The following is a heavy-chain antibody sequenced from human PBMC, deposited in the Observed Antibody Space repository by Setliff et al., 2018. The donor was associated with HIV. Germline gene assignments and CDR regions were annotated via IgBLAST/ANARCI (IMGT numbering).Heavy chain of an antibody. CDR2: IYHSGST. CDR1: GYSISSGYY. J-gene: IGHJ4*02. Sequence: SETLTLTCAVSGYSISSGYYWGWIRQPPGKGLEWIGSIYHSGSTYNNPSLKSRVTISVDTSKNQFSLKLTSVTAADTAVYYCARTLRAAAMGYFDYWGQGTLVTVSS. CDR3: ARTLRAAAMGYFDY. D-gene: IGHD5-18*01. V-gene: IGHV4-38-2*01.